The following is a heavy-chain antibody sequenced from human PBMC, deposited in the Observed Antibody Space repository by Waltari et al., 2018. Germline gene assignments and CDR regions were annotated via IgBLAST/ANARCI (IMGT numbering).Heavy chain of an antibody. J-gene: IGHJ4*02. Sequence: QVQLVQSGAEVKKPGSSVKVSCKASGGTFSSYAISWVRQAPGQGLEWMGGIIPIFGTANYAQKFQGRVTITADESTSTAYMELSSLRSEDTAVYYCASRGKGGGYAPEGFDYWGQGTLVTVSS. CDR2: IIPIFGTA. V-gene: IGHV1-69*13. CDR1: GGTFSSYA. D-gene: IGHD5-12*01. CDR3: ASRGKGGGYAPEGFDY.